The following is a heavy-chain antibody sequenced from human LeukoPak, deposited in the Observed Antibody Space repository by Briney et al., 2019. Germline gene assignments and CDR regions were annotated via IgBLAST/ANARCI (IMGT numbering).Heavy chain of an antibody. CDR1: GFTFSSYA. V-gene: IGHV3-30-3*01. CDR3: ARDQLLWFGEFTKFDY. J-gene: IGHJ4*02. CDR2: ISYDGSNK. D-gene: IGHD3-10*01. Sequence: GGSLRLSCAASGFTFSSYAMHWVRQAPGKGLEWEAVISYDGSNKYYADSVKGRFTISRDNSKNTLYLQMNSLRAEDTAVYYCARDQLLWFGEFTKFDYWGQGTLVTVSS.